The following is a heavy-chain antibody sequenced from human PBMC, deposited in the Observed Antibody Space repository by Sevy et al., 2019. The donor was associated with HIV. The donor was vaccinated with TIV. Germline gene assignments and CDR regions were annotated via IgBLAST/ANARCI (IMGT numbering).Heavy chain of an antibody. Sequence: GGSLRLSCAASGFSFGDSPICWVRQASGKGLDWVGRIRGKSTNYATSYDVSVRDRFTISRDDSKNTAYLQMNSLETEDTAVYYCTGRWFDPWGQGSLVTVSS. V-gene: IGHV3-73*01. CDR1: GFSFGDSP. D-gene: IGHD1-26*01. CDR3: TGRWFDP. CDR2: IRGKSTNYAT. J-gene: IGHJ5*02.